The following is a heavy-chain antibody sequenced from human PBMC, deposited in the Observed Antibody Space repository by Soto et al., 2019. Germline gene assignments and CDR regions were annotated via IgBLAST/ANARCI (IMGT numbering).Heavy chain of an antibody. CDR2: IWYDGSNK. V-gene: IGHV3-33*01. CDR1: GFTFSSYG. CDR3: ARDVGNPLDYGVDYGMDV. J-gene: IGHJ6*02. Sequence: PGGSLRLSCAASGFTFSSYGMHWVRQAPGKGLEWVAVIWYDGSNKYYADSVKGRFTISRDNSKNTLYLQMNSLRAEDTAVYYCARDVGNPLDYGVDYGMDVWGQGTTVTVSS. D-gene: IGHD4-17*01.